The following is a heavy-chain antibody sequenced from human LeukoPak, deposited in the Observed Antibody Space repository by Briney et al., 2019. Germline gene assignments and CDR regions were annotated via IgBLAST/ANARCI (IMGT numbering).Heavy chain of an antibody. CDR1: GYKFTNYY. V-gene: IGHV1-46*01. CDR2: MNPSGGST. CDR3: AREPYGDYVGPGDY. Sequence: AASVKVSCKASGYKFTNYYIHWVRQTPGQGLEWMGIMNPSGGSTNYAQKFQGRVTMTRDTSTSTVYTELSSLRSDDTAVYFCAREPYGDYVGPGDYWGQGTLVTVSS. D-gene: IGHD4-17*01. J-gene: IGHJ4*02.